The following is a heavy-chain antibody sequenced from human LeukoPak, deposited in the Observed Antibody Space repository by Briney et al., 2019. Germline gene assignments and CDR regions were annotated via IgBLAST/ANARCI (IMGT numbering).Heavy chain of an antibody. CDR3: ARDSTHYDFWSGYFH. CDR1: GGTFSSYA. V-gene: IGHV1-69*05. D-gene: IGHD3-3*01. Sequence: ASVKVSCKXSGGTFSSYAISWVRQAPRQGLEWMGRIIPIFGTANYAQKFQGRVTITTDESTSTAYMELSSLRSEDTAVYYCARDSTHYDFWSGYFHWGQGTLVTVSS. CDR2: IIPIFGTA. J-gene: IGHJ4*02.